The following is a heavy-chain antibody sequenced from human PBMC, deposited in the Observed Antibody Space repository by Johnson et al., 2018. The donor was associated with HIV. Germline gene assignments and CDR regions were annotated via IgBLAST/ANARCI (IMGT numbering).Heavy chain of an antibody. CDR3: ARGQLQWPASVNDGFDI. J-gene: IGHJ3*02. D-gene: IGHD6-19*01. Sequence: VQLVESGGGVVQPGGSLRLSCAASGFTFISYGMHWVRQAPGKGLEWVSYISTSGSTIYYADSVKGRFTISRDNAKNSLSLQMNSLRAEDTAVYYCARGQLQWPASVNDGFDIWGQGTMVTVSS. CDR2: ISTSGSTI. V-gene: IGHV3-48*04. CDR1: GFTFISYG.